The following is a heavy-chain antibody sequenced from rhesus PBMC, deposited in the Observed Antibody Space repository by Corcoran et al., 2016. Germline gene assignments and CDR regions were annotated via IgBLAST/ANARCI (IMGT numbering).Heavy chain of an antibody. CDR1: GGSISGYY. Sequence: QVQLQESGPGLVKPSETLSLTCAVSGGSISGYYSWSWIRQPPGKGLEWIGGIEGSGGSNYLSPTLKSRVTLSVDTSKNQFSLKLSSVTAADTAVYYCASGAVTRAFDYWGQGVLVTVSS. V-gene: IGHV4S14*01. CDR2: IEGSGGSN. D-gene: IGHD4-23*01. CDR3: ASGAVTRAFDY. J-gene: IGHJ4*01.